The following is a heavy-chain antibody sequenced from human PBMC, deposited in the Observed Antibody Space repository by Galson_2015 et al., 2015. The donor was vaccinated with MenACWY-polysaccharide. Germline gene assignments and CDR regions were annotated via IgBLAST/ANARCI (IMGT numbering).Heavy chain of an antibody. CDR2: MSPTSGNT. D-gene: IGHD6-19*01. V-gene: IGHV1-8*01. CDR1: GYTFTTIA. Sequence: SVKVSCKGSGYTFTTIAINWVRQAPGQGLEWMAWMSPTSGNTGRAQKFQGRVTMTWNTSTSTAYMELSSDRAEDTAVYYCSRGGRGGVWSEGDYWGQGTLVTVSS. CDR3: SRGGRGGVWSEGDY. J-gene: IGHJ4*02.